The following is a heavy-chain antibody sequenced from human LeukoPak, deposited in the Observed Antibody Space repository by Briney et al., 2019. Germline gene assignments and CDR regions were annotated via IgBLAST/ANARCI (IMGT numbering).Heavy chain of an antibody. CDR1: GGSLTSYS. CDR3: ARCHWSGFGIDV. CDR2: VYYTGST. Sequence: SETLSLTCAASGGSLTSYSWSWVRQPPGKGLEWIGYVYYTGSTNYNSSLKSRVTIFLDTSTSQFSIEQCSVTAANTGVYYCARCHWSGFGIDVWGQGTTVTVSS. V-gene: IGHV4-59*01. D-gene: IGHD3-3*01. J-gene: IGHJ6*02.